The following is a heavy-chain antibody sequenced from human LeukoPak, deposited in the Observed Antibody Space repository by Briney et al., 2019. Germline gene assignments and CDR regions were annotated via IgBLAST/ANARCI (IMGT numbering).Heavy chain of an antibody. CDR2: INPNSGGT. V-gene: IGHV1-2*02. D-gene: IGHD4-17*01. CDR3: ARGPPHYGAEFDY. CDR1: GYTFTGYY. J-gene: IGHJ4*02. Sequence: ASVKVSCKASGYTFTGYYMHWVRQAPGQGLEWMGWINPNSGGTNYAQKFQGRVTMTRDTSISTAYMELSRLRSDDTAVYYCARGPPHYGAEFDYWGQGTLVTVSS.